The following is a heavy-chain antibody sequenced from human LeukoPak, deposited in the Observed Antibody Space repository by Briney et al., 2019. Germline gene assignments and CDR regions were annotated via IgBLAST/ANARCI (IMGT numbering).Heavy chain of an antibody. Sequence: ASVKVSCKASGYTFTNYGISWVRQAPGQGLEWMGWISAYNGNTNYAQKLQGRVTMTTDTSTSTAYMELRSLRSDDTAVYYCAAGYNNYDSRRPSFDYWGQGTLVTVSS. J-gene: IGHJ4*02. CDR2: ISAYNGNT. CDR3: AAGYNNYDSRRPSFDY. D-gene: IGHD3-22*01. CDR1: GYTFTNYG. V-gene: IGHV1-18*01.